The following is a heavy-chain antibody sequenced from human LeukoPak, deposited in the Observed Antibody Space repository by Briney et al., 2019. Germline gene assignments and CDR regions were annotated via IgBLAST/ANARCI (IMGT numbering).Heavy chain of an antibody. CDR1: GFTFSRYE. V-gene: IGHV3-23*01. J-gene: IGHJ4*02. CDR2: ISAGGGVT. D-gene: IGHD4-23*01. CDR3: AKDGIRWSHFDY. Sequence: GGSLRLSCAASGFTFSRYEMNWVRQAPGKGLEWVSSISAGGGVTNYADSVQGRFTISRDDSKNALYLQMNSLRAEDTAVYYCAKDGIRWSHFDYWGQGTLVTVSS.